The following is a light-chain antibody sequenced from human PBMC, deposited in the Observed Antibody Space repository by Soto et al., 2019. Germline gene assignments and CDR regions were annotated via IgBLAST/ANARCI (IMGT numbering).Light chain of an antibody. CDR2: VEDSGSY. CDR1: SGHSSHM. V-gene: IGLV4-60*03. Sequence: QSVLTQSSSASASLGSAVKLTCTLSSGHSSHMIAWHQQQSGKAPRYLMKVEDSGSYNKGSGVPDRFSGSSSGADRHLTISNLQSEDEADYYCEMWDSNSWVFGGGTQLTVL. J-gene: IGLJ3*02. CDR3: EMWDSNSWV.